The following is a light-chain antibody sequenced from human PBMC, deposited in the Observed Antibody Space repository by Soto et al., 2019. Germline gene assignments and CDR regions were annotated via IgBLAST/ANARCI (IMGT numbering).Light chain of an antibody. CDR2: GAF. J-gene: IGKJ4*01. CDR3: QQYNKWPLT. CDR1: QSVAGN. Sequence: EIVMTQSPATLSVSPGEGATLSCWASQSVAGNLAWYQQKPVQAPRLLIYGAFTRATGIPATFSGSGSGTEFTLTISSMQSEDVAVYYCQQYNKWPLTFGGVTKVEIK. V-gene: IGKV3-15*01.